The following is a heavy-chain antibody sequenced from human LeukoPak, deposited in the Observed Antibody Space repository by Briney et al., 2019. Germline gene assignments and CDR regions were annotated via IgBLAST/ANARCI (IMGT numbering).Heavy chain of an antibody. V-gene: IGHV3-21*01. CDR1: GFTFSSYA. Sequence: PGGSLRLSCAASGFTFSSYAMSWVRQAPGKGLEWVSCISSNSNYRNYANSMKGRFTISRDNAKNSLYLQMNSLRAEDTAVYYCARGLRYFDWLDYWGQGTLVTVSS. J-gene: IGHJ4*02. CDR2: ISSNSNYR. D-gene: IGHD3-9*01. CDR3: ARGLRYFDWLDY.